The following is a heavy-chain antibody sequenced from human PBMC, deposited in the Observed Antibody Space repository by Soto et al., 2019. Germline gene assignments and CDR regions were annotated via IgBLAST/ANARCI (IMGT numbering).Heavy chain of an antibody. CDR3: ARHQSYYDSSGYPLDY. J-gene: IGHJ4*02. CDR2: INHSGST. V-gene: IGHV4-34*01. CDR1: GGSFSGYY. Sequence: SETLSLTCAVYGGSFSGYYWSWIRQPPGKGLEWIGEINHSGSTNYNPSLKSRVTISVDTSNNQFSLKLNSVTAADTAVYYCARHQSYYDSSGYPLDYWGQGTLVTVSS. D-gene: IGHD3-22*01.